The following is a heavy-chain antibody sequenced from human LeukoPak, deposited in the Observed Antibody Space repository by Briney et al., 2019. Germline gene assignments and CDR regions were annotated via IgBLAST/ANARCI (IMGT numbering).Heavy chain of an antibody. Sequence: TSSETLSLTCAVYGRSFSGYYWTWIRQTPGKGLEWIGEINHSGITDYNPSLRSRVTRSVDTSKNQFSLKLSSVTAADTAIYYCARAVIVVAAATQRNWFDPWGQGTLVTVSS. J-gene: IGHJ5*02. D-gene: IGHD2-15*01. CDR3: ARAVIVVAAATQRNWFDP. CDR2: INHSGIT. V-gene: IGHV4-34*01. CDR1: GRSFSGYY.